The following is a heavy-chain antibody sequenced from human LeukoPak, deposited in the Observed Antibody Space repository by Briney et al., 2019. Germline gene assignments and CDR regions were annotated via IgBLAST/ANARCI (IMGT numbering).Heavy chain of an antibody. CDR3: ALLRYYYDSSGYPLRFDY. Sequence: SVKVSCKASGGTFSSYAISWVRQAPGQGLEWMGGIIPIFGTANYAQKFQGRVTITTDESTSTAYMELSSLRSEDTAVYYCALLRYYYDSSGYPLRFDYWGQGTLVPVSS. CDR1: GGTFSSYA. V-gene: IGHV1-69*05. J-gene: IGHJ4*02. CDR2: IIPIFGTA. D-gene: IGHD3-22*01.